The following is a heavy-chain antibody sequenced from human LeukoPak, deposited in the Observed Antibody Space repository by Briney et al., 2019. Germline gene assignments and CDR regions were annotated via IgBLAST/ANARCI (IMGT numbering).Heavy chain of an antibody. V-gene: IGHV1-2*02. J-gene: IGHJ5*02. CDR1: GYTFTAYY. D-gene: IGHD6-13*01. CDR2: INPNTGDT. CDR3: ARDMWQQFDWFDP. Sequence: ASVKVSCKASGYTFTAYYMHWVRQAPGQGLEWMGWINPNTGDTNSAERFQGRVTMTRDSSISTAYLELSRLTSDDTAVYYCARDMWQQFDWFDPWGQGILVTVSS.